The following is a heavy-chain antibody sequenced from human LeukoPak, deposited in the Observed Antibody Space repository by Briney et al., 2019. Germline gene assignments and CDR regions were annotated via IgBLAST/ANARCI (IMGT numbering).Heavy chain of an antibody. CDR3: AKDSSSIVVVPAAILD. Sequence: GRSLRLSCAASGFTFSSYGMHWVRQAPGKGLEWVAVISYDGSNKYYADSVKGRFTISRDNPKNTLYLQMNSLRAEDTAVYYCAKDSSSIVVVPAAILDWGQGTLVTVSS. D-gene: IGHD2-2*01. CDR2: ISYDGSNK. CDR1: GFTFSSYG. J-gene: IGHJ4*02. V-gene: IGHV3-30*18.